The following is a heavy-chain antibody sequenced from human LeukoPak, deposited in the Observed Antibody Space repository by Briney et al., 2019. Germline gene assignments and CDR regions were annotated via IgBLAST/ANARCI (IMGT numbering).Heavy chain of an antibody. CDR1: GVSVSNHY. D-gene: IGHD2-2*01. Sequence: PSETLSLTCTVSGVSVSNHYWSWVRQPPGKGLEWIGYSYYSGSTNYHPTLKSRITISVDTSKNQVSLKLSSVTAADTAVYYCVRHLGYCSSTSCATPDYWGQGTLVAVSS. CDR2: SYYSGST. CDR3: VRHLGYCSSTSCATPDY. V-gene: IGHV4-59*02. J-gene: IGHJ4*02.